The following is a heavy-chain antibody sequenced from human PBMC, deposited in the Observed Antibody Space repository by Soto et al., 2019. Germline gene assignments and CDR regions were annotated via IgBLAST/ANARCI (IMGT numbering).Heavy chain of an antibody. Sequence: SETLSLTCTVSGGSISSGGYYWSWIRQHPGKGLEWIGYIYYSGSTYYNPSLKSRVTISVDTSKNKYSLKLSSVTATDTAVYYCARSLGPFNWFDPWGQGTLVTVSS. D-gene: IGHD7-27*01. CDR1: GGSISSGGYY. V-gene: IGHV4-31*03. CDR2: IYYSGST. CDR3: ARSLGPFNWFDP. J-gene: IGHJ5*02.